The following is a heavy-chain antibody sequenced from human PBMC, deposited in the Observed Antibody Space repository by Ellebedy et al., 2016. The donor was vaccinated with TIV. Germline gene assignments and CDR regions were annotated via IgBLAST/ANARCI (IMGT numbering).Heavy chain of an antibody. CDR3: ASGTDYGDLYFDL. V-gene: IGHV1-69*13. CDR2: IIPTFATP. Sequence: AASVKVSCKSSGGTFSTSAISWVRQAPGQGLEWMGMIIPTFATPTYAQNLQGRVTITADESTSTAYMDLRSLRSDDTAVYYCASGTDYGDLYFDLWGRGTLVTVSS. D-gene: IGHD4-17*01. J-gene: IGHJ2*01. CDR1: GGTFSTSA.